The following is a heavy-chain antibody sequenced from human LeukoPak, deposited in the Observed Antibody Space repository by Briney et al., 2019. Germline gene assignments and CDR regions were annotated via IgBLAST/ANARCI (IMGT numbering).Heavy chain of an antibody. D-gene: IGHD3-10*01. V-gene: IGHV4-39*01. CDR2: IYYSGST. J-gene: IGHJ4*02. CDR3: ARRRVTMVQGVIISTFDY. Sequence: SEPLSLTCTVSGGSISSSSYYWGWIRQPPGKGLEWIGSIYYSGSTYYNPSLKSRVTISVDTSKNQFSLKLSSVTAADTAVYYCARRRVTMVQGVIISTFDYWGQGTLVTVSS. CDR1: GGSISSSSYY.